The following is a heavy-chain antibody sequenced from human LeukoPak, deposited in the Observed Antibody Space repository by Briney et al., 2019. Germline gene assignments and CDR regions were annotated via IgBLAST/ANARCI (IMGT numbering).Heavy chain of an antibody. J-gene: IGHJ4*02. CDR1: GGTFSSYA. CDR3: ARGDRDDYVWGSSLDY. V-gene: IGHV1-69*13. D-gene: IGHD3-16*01. Sequence: SVKVSCKASGGTFSSYAISWVRQAPGQGLEWMGGIIPILGTANYAQKFQGRVTITADESTSTAYMELSSLRSEDTAVYYCARGDRDDYVWGSSLDYWGQGTLVTVSS. CDR2: IIPILGTA.